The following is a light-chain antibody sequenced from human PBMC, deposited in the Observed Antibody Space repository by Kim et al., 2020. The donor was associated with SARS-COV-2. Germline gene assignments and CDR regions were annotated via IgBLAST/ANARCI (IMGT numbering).Light chain of an antibody. CDR1: NIGSKN. V-gene: IGLV3-9*01. J-gene: IGLJ2*01. CDR2: RDS. Sequence: SYELTQPLSVSVALGQTARITCGGNNIGSKNVHRYQQKPGQAPVLVIYRDSNRPSGIPERFSGSNSGNTATLTISRAQAGDEADYYCQVWDSSTVFG. CDR3: QVWDSSTV.